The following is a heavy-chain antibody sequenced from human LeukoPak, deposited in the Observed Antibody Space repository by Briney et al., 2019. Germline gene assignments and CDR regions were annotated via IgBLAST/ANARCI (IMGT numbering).Heavy chain of an antibody. CDR3: AKDMGYTFGHAFDY. CDR1: GFTFSSYA. CDR2: ISGSGGST. Sequence: GGSLRLSCAASGFTFSSYAMSWVRQAPGKGLEWVSAISGSGGSTYYADSVKGRFTISRDNSKNTLYLQMNSLRTEDTAMYYCAKDMGYTFGHAFDYWGQGTLVTISS. D-gene: IGHD5-18*01. V-gene: IGHV3-23*01. J-gene: IGHJ4*02.